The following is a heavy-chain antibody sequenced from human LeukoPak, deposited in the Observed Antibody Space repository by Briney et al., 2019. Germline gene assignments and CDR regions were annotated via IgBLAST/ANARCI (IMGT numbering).Heavy chain of an antibody. V-gene: IGHV4-59*01. CDR3: ARAGPWQIDP. CDR1: GGSINSYY. D-gene: IGHD3-10*01. J-gene: IGHJ5*02. CDR2: IFYSGST. Sequence: SETLSPTCTVSGGSINSYYWNWIRQPPGKGLEWIGHIFYSGSTNYNPSLKSRVTISVDRSKQQFSLKVTSVTAADTAIYYCARAGPWQIDPWGQGTLVTVSS.